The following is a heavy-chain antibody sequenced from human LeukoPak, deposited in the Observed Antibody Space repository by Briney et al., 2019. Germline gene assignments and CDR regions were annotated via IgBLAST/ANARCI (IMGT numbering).Heavy chain of an antibody. J-gene: IGHJ4*02. CDR3: AGARGGAYGFAFDS. V-gene: IGHV4-59*07. Sequence: SDTLSLTCTVSGGSITTYFWSWIRQPPGKGLECIGYIYYTGNTNYSPSLRNRVTISVDTSKNQFSLKLNSVTAADTALYFCAGARGGAYGFAFDSWGPGTLVTVSS. D-gene: IGHD3-10*01. CDR1: GGSITTYF. CDR2: IYYTGNT.